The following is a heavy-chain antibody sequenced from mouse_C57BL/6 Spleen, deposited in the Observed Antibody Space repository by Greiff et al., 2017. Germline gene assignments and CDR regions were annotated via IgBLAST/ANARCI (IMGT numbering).Heavy chain of an antibody. CDR2: IYPGSGST. Sequence: QVQLQQPGAELVKPGASVKMSCKASGYTFTSYWITWVKQRPGQGLEWIGDIYPGSGSTNYNEKFKSKATLTVDTSSSTAYMQLSSLTSEDSAVYYCARGDDYDGGDFDYWGQGTTRTVSS. CDR3: ARGDDYDGGDFDY. D-gene: IGHD2-4*01. J-gene: IGHJ2*01. CDR1: GYTFTSYW. V-gene: IGHV1-55*01.